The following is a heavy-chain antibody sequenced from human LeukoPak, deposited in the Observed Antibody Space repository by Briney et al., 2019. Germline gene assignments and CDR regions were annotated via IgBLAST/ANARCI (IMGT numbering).Heavy chain of an antibody. J-gene: IGHJ4*02. CDR3: ARGPYYYDSSGYYYDASLDY. CDR2: INHSGST. V-gene: IGHV4-34*01. CDR1: GGSFSGYY. Sequence: PPETLSLTCAVYGGSFSGYYWSWIRQPPGKGPEWIGEINHSGSTNYNPSLKSRVTISVDTSKNQFSLKLSSVTAADTAVYYCARGPYYYDSSGYYYDASLDYWGQGTLVTVSS. D-gene: IGHD3-22*01.